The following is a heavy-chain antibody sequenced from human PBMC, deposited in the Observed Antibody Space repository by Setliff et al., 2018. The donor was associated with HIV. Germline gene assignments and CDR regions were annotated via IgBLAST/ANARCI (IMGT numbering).Heavy chain of an antibody. Sequence: PSETLSLTCAVSGGSISSSNWWSWVRQPPGKGLEWIGQTYSSGSTKCNPSLKSRVTISVDTSKNQFSLTLSSVTAADTAMYYCATYAGNGGGKGYWGQGTLVTVSS. V-gene: IGHV4-4*02. J-gene: IGHJ4*02. CDR2: TYSSGST. CDR1: GGSISSSNW. CDR3: ATYAGNGGGKGY. D-gene: IGHD2-21*01.